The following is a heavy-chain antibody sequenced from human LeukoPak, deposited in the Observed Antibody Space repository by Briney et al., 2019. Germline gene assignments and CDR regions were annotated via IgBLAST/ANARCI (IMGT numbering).Heavy chain of an antibody. J-gene: IGHJ6*03. Sequence: SGGSLRLSCAASGFIFDDYAMHWVRQAPGKGLEWVSGISWNSNTIGYADSVKGRFTISRDNAKNSLYLQMNSLRAEDMALYYCAKDAGGYYYYYMGVWGKGTTVTISS. CDR3: AKDAGGYYYYYMGV. CDR1: GFIFDDYA. V-gene: IGHV3-9*03. CDR2: ISWNSNTI.